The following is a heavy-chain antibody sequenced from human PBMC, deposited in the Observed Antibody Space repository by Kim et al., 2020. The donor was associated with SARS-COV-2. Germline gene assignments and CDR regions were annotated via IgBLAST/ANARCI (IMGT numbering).Heavy chain of an antibody. CDR3: ARDRGYSKGYGEIDFYYSGMDV. Sequence: GGSLRLSCAASGFTVSRNFMTWVRQAPGKGLEWVSVIYSSGNPYYASSVKGRFTISRDTSKNTLYLQMNSLRAEDTAVYYCARDRGYSKGYGEIDFYYSGMDVWRLGTTVTVSS. V-gene: IGHV3-53*01. D-gene: IGHD5-18*01. CDR1: GFTVSRNF. J-gene: IGHJ6*02. CDR2: IYSSGNP.